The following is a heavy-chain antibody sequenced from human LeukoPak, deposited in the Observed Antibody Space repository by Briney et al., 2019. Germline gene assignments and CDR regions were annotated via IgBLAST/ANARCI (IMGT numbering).Heavy chain of an antibody. Sequence: GGSLRLPCAASGFTFSSYGMHWVRQAPGKGLEWVAVISYDGSNKYYADSVKGRFTISRDNSKNTLYLQMNSLRAEDTAVYYCAKASCSGGSCYSPFDGWFDPWGQGTLVTVSS. CDR1: GFTFSSYG. J-gene: IGHJ5*02. V-gene: IGHV3-30*18. D-gene: IGHD2-15*01. CDR2: ISYDGSNK. CDR3: AKASCSGGSCYSPFDGWFDP.